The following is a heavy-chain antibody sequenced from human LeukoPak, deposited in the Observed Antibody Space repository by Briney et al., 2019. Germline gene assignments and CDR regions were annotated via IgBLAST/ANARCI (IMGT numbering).Heavy chain of an antibody. D-gene: IGHD3-22*01. CDR1: GFTFSSYA. Sequence: TGGSLRLSCAASGFTFSSYAMSWVRQAPGKGLEWVSAISGSGGSTYYADSVKGRFTISRDNSKNTLYLQMNSLRAEDTAVYYCAKVPYYYDSSGYYPFDYWGQGTLVTVSS. CDR2: ISGSGGST. CDR3: AKVPYYYDSSGYYPFDY. V-gene: IGHV3-23*01. J-gene: IGHJ4*02.